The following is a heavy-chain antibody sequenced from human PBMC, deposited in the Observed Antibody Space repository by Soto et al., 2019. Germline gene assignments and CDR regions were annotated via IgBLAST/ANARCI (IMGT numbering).Heavy chain of an antibody. CDR1: GFSISSYY. D-gene: IGHD1-26*01. Sequence: SATRSLTWPFSGFSISSYYLILIWPPPGKGLEWIGYIYYSGSTNYNPSLKSRVTISVDTSKNQFSLKLSSVTAADTAVYYCARVKSGSLRIFDEWGQGTLVTVSS. V-gene: IGHV4-59*01. J-gene: IGHJ4*02. CDR3: ARVKSGSLRIFDE. CDR2: IYYSGST.